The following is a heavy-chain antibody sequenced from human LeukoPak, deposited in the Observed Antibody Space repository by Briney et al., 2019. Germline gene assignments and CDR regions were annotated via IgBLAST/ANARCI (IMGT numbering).Heavy chain of an antibody. D-gene: IGHD2-15*01. Sequence: GASVKVSCKASGYTFTGYYMHWVRQAPGQELGWMGWINPNSGGTNYAQKFQGRVTMTRDTSISTAYMELSRLRSDDTAVYYCASDLCSGGSCYSFDYWGQGTLVTVSS. CDR1: GYTFTGYY. J-gene: IGHJ4*02. V-gene: IGHV1-2*02. CDR2: INPNSGGT. CDR3: ASDLCSGGSCYSFDY.